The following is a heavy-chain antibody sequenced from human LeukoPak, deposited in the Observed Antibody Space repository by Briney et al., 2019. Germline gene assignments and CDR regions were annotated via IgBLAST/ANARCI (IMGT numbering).Heavy chain of an antibody. D-gene: IGHD3-22*01. V-gene: IGHV4-39*07. CDR1: GDSISSSPYY. Sequence: SETLSLTCTVSGDSISSSPYYWGWVRQPPGTGLEWIGSIYYIGSTHYTPSLKRRVTMSVDTSKNQFSLKLSSVTAADTALYFCARDDTYFYDSSGHGFDFWGQGTLVTVSS. CDR2: IYYIGST. J-gene: IGHJ4*02. CDR3: ARDDTYFYDSSGHGFDF.